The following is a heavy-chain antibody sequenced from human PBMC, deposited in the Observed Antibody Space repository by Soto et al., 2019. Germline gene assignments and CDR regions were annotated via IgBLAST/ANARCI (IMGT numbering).Heavy chain of an antibody. Sequence: SETLSLTCTISGGSISVYYWSWVRQPPGHELEWIGYIYASGSPYYNPSLRSRVTISADTSKNQISLKLTSPTAADTAVYYCARGVGSSPPRYWGRGTLVTVS. D-gene: IGHD1-26*01. CDR3: ARGVGSSPPRY. V-gene: IGHV4-59*01. CDR2: IYASGSP. CDR1: GGSISVYY. J-gene: IGHJ4*02.